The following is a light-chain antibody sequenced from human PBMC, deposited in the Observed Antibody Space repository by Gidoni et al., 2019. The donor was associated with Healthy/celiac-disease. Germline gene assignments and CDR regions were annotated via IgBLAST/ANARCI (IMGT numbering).Light chain of an antibody. V-gene: IGKV2-28*01. Sequence: DIVMTQSPPSLPVTPGEPASISCRSSQSLLHSNGYNYLDWYLQKPGQSPQLLIYLGSNRASGVPDRFSGSGSGTDFTLKISRVEAEDVGVYYCMQALQKGTFGQGTKLEIK. CDR3: MQALQKGT. J-gene: IGKJ2*01. CDR2: LGS. CDR1: QSLLHSNGYNY.